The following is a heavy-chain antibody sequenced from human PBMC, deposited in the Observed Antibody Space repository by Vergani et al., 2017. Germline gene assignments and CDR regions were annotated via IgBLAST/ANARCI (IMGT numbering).Heavy chain of an antibody. CDR3: VRLQRGPWNFDL. V-gene: IGHV3-7*01. Sequence: VQLVESGGGVVQPGTSLRLSCVVSGFALNRHAMYWVRQAPGKGLEWVAHISPDGSATSYVDSVKGRFTISRDITKNSLSLQMSGLRVWDTAVYYCVRLQRGPWNFDLWGRGTLITVSS. CDR1: GFALNRHA. CDR2: ISPDGSAT. J-gene: IGHJ2*01.